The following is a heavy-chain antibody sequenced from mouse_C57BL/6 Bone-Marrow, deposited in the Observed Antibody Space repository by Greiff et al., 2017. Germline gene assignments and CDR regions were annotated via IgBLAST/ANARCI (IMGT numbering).Heavy chain of an antibody. CDR2: ISSGGSYT. V-gene: IGHV5-6*01. D-gene: IGHD1-3*01. Sequence: DVQLVESGGDLVKPGGSLKLSCAASGFTFSSYGMSWVRQTPDKRLEWVATISSGGSYTYYPDSVKGRFTISRDNAKNTLYLQMSSLKSEDTAMYYCARQKAPRWFAYWGQGTLVTVSA. CDR3: ARQKAPRWFAY. CDR1: GFTFSSYG. J-gene: IGHJ3*01.